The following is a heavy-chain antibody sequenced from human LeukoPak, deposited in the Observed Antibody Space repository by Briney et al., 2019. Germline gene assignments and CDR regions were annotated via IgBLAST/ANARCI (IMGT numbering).Heavy chain of an antibody. J-gene: IGHJ4*02. D-gene: IGHD3-22*01. CDR1: GFTFSSYW. CDR3: ARDRKYYYDSSGYQNALDY. V-gene: IGHV3-7*01. CDR2: IKQDGSEK. Sequence: GGSLRLSCAASGFTFSSYWMSWVRQAPGKGLEWVANIKQDGSEKYYVDSVKGRFTISRDNAKNSLYLQMNSLRAEDTAVYYCARDRKYYYDSSGYQNALDYWGQGTLVTVSS.